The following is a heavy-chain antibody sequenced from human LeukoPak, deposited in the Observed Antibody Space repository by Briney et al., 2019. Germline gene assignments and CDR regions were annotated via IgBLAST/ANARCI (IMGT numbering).Heavy chain of an antibody. J-gene: IGHJ4*02. CDR3: ARVWRTSPYYIDY. CDR2: ISAYNGNT. V-gene: IGHV1-18*01. CDR1: PYTFINYD. Sequence: ASVKVSCKASPYTFINYDVIWVRRAPGQGLGWMGWISAYNGNTNYAQKLQGRVSMTTDTSTSTAYMELRSLRSDDTAVYHCARVWRTSPYYIDYWGQGTLVTVSS. D-gene: IGHD2-21*01.